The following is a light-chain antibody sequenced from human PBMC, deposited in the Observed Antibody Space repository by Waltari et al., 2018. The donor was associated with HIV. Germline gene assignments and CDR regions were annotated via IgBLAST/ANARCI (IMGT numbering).Light chain of an antibody. CDR2: STS. J-gene: IGKJ2*01. Sequence: DIHLTQSPSFLSASVGDRVTITCRASQDSSNSAAWYQQRPGKAPKLLMYSTSTLQSGVPSRFRGSRSRTEFTLTIASLQAEDFATYFCQQLNTYPHTFGQGTKVEI. V-gene: IGKV1-9*01. CDR3: QQLNTYPHT. CDR1: QDSSNS.